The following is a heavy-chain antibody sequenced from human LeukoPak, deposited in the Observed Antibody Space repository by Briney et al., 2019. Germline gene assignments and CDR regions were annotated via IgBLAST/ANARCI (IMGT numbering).Heavy chain of an antibody. J-gene: IGHJ4*02. CDR2: IRPDGYRT. D-gene: IGHD6-19*01. V-gene: IGHV3-23*01. Sequence: GDSLTLPYAPSRFPFNTYHITWFRPGPDKGLECVSTIRPDGYRTYYANSVRGLLTSSRDNSKDMVYLQTNGLRVEDTAVYYCAREQSGTRGWYTVDYWGEGTLVSVSS. CDR3: AREQSGTRGWYTVDY. CDR1: RFPFNTYH.